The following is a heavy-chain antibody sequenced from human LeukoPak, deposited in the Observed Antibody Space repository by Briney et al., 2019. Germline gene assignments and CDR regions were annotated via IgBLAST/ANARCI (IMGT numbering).Heavy chain of an antibody. J-gene: IGHJ4*02. CDR3: ARGIYDSSGCLDY. CDR2: IWYDGSEK. Sequence: GVSLRLSCVASGFTFSGYGMHWVRQAPGKGLEWVAVIWYDGSEKYYVDSVKRRFTISRDNSKNTLYLQMNSLRAEDTAVYYCARGIYDSSGCLDYWGQGTLVTVSS. D-gene: IGHD3-22*01. V-gene: IGHV3-33*01. CDR1: GFTFSGYG.